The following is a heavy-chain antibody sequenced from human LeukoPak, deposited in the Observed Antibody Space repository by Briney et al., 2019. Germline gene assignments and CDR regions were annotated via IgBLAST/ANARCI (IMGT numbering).Heavy chain of an antibody. CDR2: IYSGGST. J-gene: IGHJ4*02. V-gene: IGHV3-53*01. Sequence: GGSLRLSCAASGFTVSSNYMNWVRQAPGKGLEWVSGIYSGGSTHYADSVKGRFTISRDNSKNTLYLQMNSLRAEDTAVYYCAKGQTVTTRVDYWGQGTLVTVSS. D-gene: IGHD4-17*01. CDR1: GFTVSSNY. CDR3: AKGQTVTTRVDY.